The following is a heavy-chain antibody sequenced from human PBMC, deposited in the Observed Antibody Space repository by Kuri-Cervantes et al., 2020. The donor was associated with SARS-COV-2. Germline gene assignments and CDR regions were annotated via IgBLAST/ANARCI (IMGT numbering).Heavy chain of an antibody. J-gene: IGHJ4*02. CDR3: ARGKAEISMIVMIVTSGTFYFDY. V-gene: IGHV4-34*01. CDR2: VNHNGGA. D-gene: IGHD3-22*01. Sequence: SETLSLTCAIYGGSLSGSFWSWIRQSPGKRLEWIGEVNHNGGANYNPSFRSRVTISVDTSKNQFSLKLSSVTAADTAVYYCARGKAEISMIVMIVTSGTFYFDYWGQGIPVTVSS. CDR1: GGSLSGSF.